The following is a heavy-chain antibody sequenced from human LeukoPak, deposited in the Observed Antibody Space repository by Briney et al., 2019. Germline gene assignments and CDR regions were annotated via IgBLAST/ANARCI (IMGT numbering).Heavy chain of an antibody. CDR1: GFTFSNSA. V-gene: IGHV3-21*01. CDR2: IDYDSSHI. J-gene: IGHJ4*02. Sequence: GGSLRLSCAASGFTFSNSAMNWVRQVPGKGLEWVSSIDYDSSHIYYAASVRGRFTISRDNARNSVYLQTNSLRVEDTAVYYCARDPLRYLRVGHYDYWGQGTLVAVSS. CDR3: ARDPLRYLRVGHYDY. D-gene: IGHD3-9*01.